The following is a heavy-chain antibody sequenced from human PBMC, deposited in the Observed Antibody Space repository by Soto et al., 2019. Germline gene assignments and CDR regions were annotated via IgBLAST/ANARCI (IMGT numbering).Heavy chain of an antibody. CDR2: ISGSGGST. V-gene: IGHV3-23*01. CDR1: GFTFSSYA. Sequence: EVQLLESGGGLVQPGGSLRLSCAASGFTFSSYAMSWVRQAPGKGLEWVSAISGSGGSTYYADSVKGRFTISRDNSKNPPYLEMNSLRAEDTAVYYCAKASRVAPYDYVWGRPYYFDYWGQGTLVTVSS. CDR3: AKASRVAPYDYVWGRPYYFDY. D-gene: IGHD3-16*01. J-gene: IGHJ4*02.